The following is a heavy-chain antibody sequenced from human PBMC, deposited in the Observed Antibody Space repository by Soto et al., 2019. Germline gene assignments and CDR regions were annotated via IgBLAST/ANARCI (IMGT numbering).Heavy chain of an antibody. J-gene: IGHJ3*02. V-gene: IGHV3-48*03. CDR1: GFSFSTYE. CDR2: IGSSGTII. Sequence: GGSLRLSCAASGFSFSTYEMNWVRQALGKGLEWVSYIGSSGTIIYYADSVKGRFTISRDNAKSSLYVQMNSLRVEDTAVYYCARDAGPGAFDIWGQGTMVTVSS. CDR3: ARDAGPGAFDI.